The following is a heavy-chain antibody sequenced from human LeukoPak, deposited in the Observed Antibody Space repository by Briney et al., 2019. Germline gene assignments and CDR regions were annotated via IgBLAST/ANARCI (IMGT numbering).Heavy chain of an antibody. CDR1: GGSISSGGYY. CDR2: IYYSGST. Sequence: PSETLSLTCTVSGGSISSGGYYWSWIRQHPGKGLEWIGYIYYSGSTYYNPSLKSRVTISVDTSKNQFSLKLSSVTAADTAVYYCAREPTVTTTGIDYWGQGTLVTVSS. J-gene: IGHJ4*02. V-gene: IGHV4-31*03. D-gene: IGHD4-11*01. CDR3: AREPTVTTTGIDY.